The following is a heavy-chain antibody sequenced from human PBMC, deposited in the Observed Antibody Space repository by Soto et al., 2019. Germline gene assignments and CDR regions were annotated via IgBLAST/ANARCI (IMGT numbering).Heavy chain of an antibody. CDR1: GDSISTVDYF. CDR2: IYKSATT. Sequence: SETLSLTCSVSGDSISTVDYFWSWIRQPPGQALEYIGYIYKSATTYYNPSFESRVAISLDTSKSQFSLNVTSVTAADTAVYFCARGRYCLTGRCFPNWFDSWGQGTLVTVSS. D-gene: IGHD2-15*01. CDR3: ARGRYCLTGRCFPNWFDS. V-gene: IGHV4-30-4*01. J-gene: IGHJ5*01.